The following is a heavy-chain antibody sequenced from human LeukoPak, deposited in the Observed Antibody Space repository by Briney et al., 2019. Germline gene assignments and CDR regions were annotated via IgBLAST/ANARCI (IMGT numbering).Heavy chain of an antibody. CDR1: GYTFTSYG. V-gene: IGHV1-18*01. CDR2: ISAYNGNK. D-gene: IGHD3-22*01. Sequence: ASVKVSCKASGYTFTSYGISWVRQAPGQGLEWMGWISAYNGNKNYAQKLQGRVTMTTDTSTSTAYMELRSLRSDDTAVYYCARVTHYYDSSGYSHDAFDIWGQGTMVTVSS. CDR3: ARVTHYYDSSGYSHDAFDI. J-gene: IGHJ3*02.